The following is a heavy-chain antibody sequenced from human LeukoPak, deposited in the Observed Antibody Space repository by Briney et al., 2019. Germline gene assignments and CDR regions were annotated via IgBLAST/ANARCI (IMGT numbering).Heavy chain of an antibody. Sequence: SETLSLTCTVSGGSISSYYWSWIRQPPGKGLDWIGYIYYSGSTNYNPSLKSRVTISVDTSKNQFSLKLSSVTAADTAVYYCARDVVSYDSSGYYYVSDAFDIWGQGTMVTVSS. CDR3: ARDVVSYDSSGYYYVSDAFDI. D-gene: IGHD3-22*01. V-gene: IGHV4-59*01. CDR1: GGSISSYY. CDR2: IYYSGST. J-gene: IGHJ3*02.